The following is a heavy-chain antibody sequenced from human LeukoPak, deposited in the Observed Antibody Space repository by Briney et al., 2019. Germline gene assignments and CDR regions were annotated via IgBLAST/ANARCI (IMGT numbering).Heavy chain of an antibody. Sequence: GESLKISCKGSGYSFTSYWIGWVRQMPGKGLEWMGIIYPGDSDTRYSPSFQGQVTISAGKSISTAYLQWSSLKASDTAMYYCARPLNAGGVMTTVSYWGQGTLVTVSS. CDR2: IYPGDSDT. V-gene: IGHV5-51*01. D-gene: IGHD4-11*01. CDR1: GYSFTSYW. CDR3: ARPLNAGGVMTTVSY. J-gene: IGHJ4*02.